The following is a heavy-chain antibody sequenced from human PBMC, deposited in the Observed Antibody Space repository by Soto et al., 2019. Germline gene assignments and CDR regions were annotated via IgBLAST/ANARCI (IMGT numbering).Heavy chain of an antibody. D-gene: IGHD1-26*01. CDR2: INPSGGST. Sequence: AASVKVSCKASGYTFTSYYMHWVRQAPGQGLEWMGIINPSGGSTSYAQKFQGRVTMTRDTSTSTVYMELSSLRSEDTAVYYCARDWAPGIVGATDWFDPWGQGTLVTVSS. CDR1: GYTFTSYY. V-gene: IGHV1-46*01. J-gene: IGHJ5*02. CDR3: ARDWAPGIVGATDWFDP.